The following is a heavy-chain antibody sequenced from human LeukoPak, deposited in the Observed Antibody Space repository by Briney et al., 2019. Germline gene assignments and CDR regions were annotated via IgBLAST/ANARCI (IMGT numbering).Heavy chain of an antibody. CDR1: GFTVSSNY. CDR3: ASGVYCGGDCYDY. Sequence: PGGSLRLSCAASGFTVSSNYMSWVRQAPGKGLEWVSVIYSGGSTYYADSVKGRFTISRDNSKNTLYLQMNSLRAEGTAVYYCASGVYCGGDCYDYWGQGTLVTVSS. CDR2: IYSGGST. J-gene: IGHJ4*02. V-gene: IGHV3-66*01. D-gene: IGHD2-21*01.